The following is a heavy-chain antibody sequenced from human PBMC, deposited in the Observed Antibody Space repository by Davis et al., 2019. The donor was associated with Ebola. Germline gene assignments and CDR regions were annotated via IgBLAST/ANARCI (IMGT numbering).Heavy chain of an antibody. V-gene: IGHV4-34*01. CDR2: IHHSGST. CDR1: GMSFSAYY. J-gene: IGHJ6*03. D-gene: IGHD5-18*01. CDR3: ARGAPLQLWRYSYYYMDA. Sequence: PSETLSLTCAVYGMSFSAYYWNWIRQSPGKGLEWIGEIHHSGSTNYNPSLKSRVTISVDSSKNQFSLKLSSVTAADTAVYYCARGAPLQLWRYSYYYMDAWGQGTTVTVSS.